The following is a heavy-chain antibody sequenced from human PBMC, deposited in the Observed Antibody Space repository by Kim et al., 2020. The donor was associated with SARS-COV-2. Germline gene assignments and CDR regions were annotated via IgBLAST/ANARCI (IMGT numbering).Heavy chain of an antibody. D-gene: IGHD3-10*01. CDR1: GFNFGHYA. V-gene: IGHV3-9*01. J-gene: IGHJ5*01. Sequence: GGSLRLSCEASGFNFGHYAIHWVRQAPGKGLEWVSGLSWNSDSIGYADSVKGRFTISRDNAKNSLYLQMNSLRAEDTALYYCAKSGHLGDLFRWFDPWGQGTLVTVAS. CDR2: LSWNSDSI. CDR3: AKSGHLGDLFRWFDP.